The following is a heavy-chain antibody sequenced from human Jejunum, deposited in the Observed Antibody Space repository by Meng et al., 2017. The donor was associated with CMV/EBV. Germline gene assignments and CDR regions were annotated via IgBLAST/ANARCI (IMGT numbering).Heavy chain of an antibody. J-gene: IGHJ4*02. CDR3: VRDAGWFHFDY. V-gene: IGHV3-7*01. CDR1: GFSFSTYW. Sequence: AASGFSFSTYWMTWVPQAPGKGLEWLANIKEDGGQKNYVDSLKGRFTISRDNAKNSLYLQMNTLRADDTAVYYCVRDAGWFHFDYWGQGTLVTVSS. D-gene: IGHD2-15*01. CDR2: IKEDGGQK.